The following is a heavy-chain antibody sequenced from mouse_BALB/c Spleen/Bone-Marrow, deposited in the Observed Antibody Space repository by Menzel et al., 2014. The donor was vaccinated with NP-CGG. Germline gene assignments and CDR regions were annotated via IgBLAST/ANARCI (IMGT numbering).Heavy chain of an antibody. D-gene: IGHD2-1*01. CDR1: GDSITSGY. CDR3: AGRDYGKHFDV. Sequence: EVKVEESGPSLVKPSQTLSLTCSVTGDSITSGYWNWIRNFPGNKLEYMGHISYSGSTYYNPSLKSRISITRDTSKNQFYLQLNSVTTEDTATYYCAGRDYGKHFDVWGAGTTVTVSS. CDR2: ISYSGST. J-gene: IGHJ1*01. V-gene: IGHV3-8*02.